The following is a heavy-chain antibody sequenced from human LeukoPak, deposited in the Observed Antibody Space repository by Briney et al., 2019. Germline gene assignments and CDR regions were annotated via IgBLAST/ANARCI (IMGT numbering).Heavy chain of an antibody. J-gene: IGHJ4*02. D-gene: IGHD2-2*01. CDR2: ISGSGGST. V-gene: IGHV3-23*01. CDR1: GFTFSSYA. CDR3: AKGEDIVVVPAAMGYYYGSGSHDY. Sequence: GGSLRLSCAASGFTFSSYAMSWVRQAPGEGLEWVSAISGSGGSTNYADSVKGRFTISRDNSKNTLYLQMNSLRAEDTAVYYCAKGEDIVVVPAAMGYYYGSGSHDYWGQGTLVTVSS.